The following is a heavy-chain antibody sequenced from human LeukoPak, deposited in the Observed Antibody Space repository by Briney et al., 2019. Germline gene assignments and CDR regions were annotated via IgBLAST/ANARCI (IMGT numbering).Heavy chain of an antibody. CDR1: GFTFSSYS. CDR3: ARDRGKGVAANAFDI. D-gene: IGHD2-15*01. CDR2: ISSSSSYI. J-gene: IGHJ3*02. V-gene: IGHV3-21*01. Sequence: GGSLRLSCAASGFTFSSYSMNWVRQAPGKGLEWVSSISSSSSYIYYADSVKGRFTISRDNAKNSLYLQMNSLRAEDTAVYYCARDRGKGVAANAFDIWGQGTMVTVSS.